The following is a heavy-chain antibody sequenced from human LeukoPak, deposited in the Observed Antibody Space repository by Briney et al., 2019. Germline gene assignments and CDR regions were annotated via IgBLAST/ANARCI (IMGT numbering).Heavy chain of an antibody. CDR3: ARLGGYYDPPGY. CDR2: IHYSGST. V-gene: IGHV4-39*01. J-gene: IGHJ4*02. CDR1: GGSISSSTYY. D-gene: IGHD3-22*01. Sequence: SETLSLTRTVSGGSISSSTYYWGWIRQPPGKGLEWIGTIHYSGSTYYNPSLKSRVTISVDTSKNQFSLKLNSVTAADTAVYYCARLGGYYDPPGYWGQGTPVIVSS.